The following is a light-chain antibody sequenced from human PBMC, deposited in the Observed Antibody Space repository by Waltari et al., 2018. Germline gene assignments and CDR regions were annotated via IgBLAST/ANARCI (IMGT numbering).Light chain of an antibody. Sequence: DIHMTQSPTSLSASVGDKVTIACRASQSVSNYLNWYVQKPGKAPKVLIHGASNLQSGVPARFSGSGFGTEFTLTISSLQPEDFATYYCQQSRSTPLTFGGGTKVEIK. CDR3: QQSRSTPLT. CDR1: QSVSNY. J-gene: IGKJ4*01. CDR2: GAS. V-gene: IGKV1-39*01.